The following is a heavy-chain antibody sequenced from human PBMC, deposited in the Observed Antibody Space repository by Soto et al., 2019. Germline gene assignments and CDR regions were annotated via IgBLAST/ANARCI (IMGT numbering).Heavy chain of an antibody. D-gene: IGHD6-19*01. V-gene: IGHV1-46*01. CDR2: INPSGGTT. J-gene: IGHJ4*02. Sequence: GASVKVSCKASGYTFTSYYLHWVRQAPGQGLEWMGIINPSGGTTNYAQKFQGRVTMTRDTSTTTVYMELRSLRSDDTAVYYCARDCTVAGNCRFDYWGQGTLVTVSS. CDR1: GYTFTSYY. CDR3: ARDCTVAGNCRFDY.